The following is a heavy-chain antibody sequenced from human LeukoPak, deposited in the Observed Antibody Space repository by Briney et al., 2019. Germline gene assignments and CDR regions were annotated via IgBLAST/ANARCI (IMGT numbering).Heavy chain of an antibody. CDR3: ARHEGSGSYYSY. CDR2: ISPDDSEI. J-gene: IGHJ4*02. V-gene: IGHV5-51*01. Sequence: GESLKIACKGSGYSFNTYWIAWVRQMPGRGLEWMGIISPDDSEIRYSPSFRGQVTISADKSTSTAYLQWSRLKASDTAIYYCARHEGSGSYYSYWGQGTLVTVSS. D-gene: IGHD1-26*01. CDR1: GYSFNTYW.